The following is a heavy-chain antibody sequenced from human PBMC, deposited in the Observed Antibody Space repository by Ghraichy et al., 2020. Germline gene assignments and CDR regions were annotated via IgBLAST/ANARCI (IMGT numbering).Heavy chain of an antibody. CDR1: GGSLTGYY. CDR3: ARGADWAKVGY. CDR2: IHPSGST. J-gene: IGHJ4*02. V-gene: IGHV4-34*01. Sequence: GSLSLTCDVSGGSLTGYYWSWIRLPPGKGLEWIGEIHPSGSTDYKPSLESRVTISADTSKRQVSLNLSSVTAADTAVYYCARGADWAKVGYWGQGSLVIVSS. D-gene: IGHD3-9*01.